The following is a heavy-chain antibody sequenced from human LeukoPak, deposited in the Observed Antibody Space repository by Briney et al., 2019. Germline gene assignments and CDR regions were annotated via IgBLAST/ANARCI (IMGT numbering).Heavy chain of an antibody. CDR1: GFTFDDYA. CDR3: AKDTGLSGSYDFDY. Sequence: GGSLRLSCAASGFTFDDYAMHWVRQAPGKGLERVSLISGDGGSTYYADSVKGRFTISRDNSKNSLYLQMNSLRTEDTALYYCAKDTGLSGSYDFDYWGQGTLVTVSS. J-gene: IGHJ4*02. CDR2: ISGDGGST. D-gene: IGHD1-26*01. V-gene: IGHV3-43*02.